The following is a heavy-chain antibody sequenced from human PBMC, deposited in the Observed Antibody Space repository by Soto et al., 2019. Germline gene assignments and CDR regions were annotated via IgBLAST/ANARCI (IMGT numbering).Heavy chain of an antibody. J-gene: IGHJ4*02. V-gene: IGHV3-30*04. D-gene: IGHD6-13*01. Sequence: QVQLVESGGGVVQPGRSLRLSCTASGFTFDSHTMHWVRQSPGKGLEWVALISFDGSLKYDSDSVKGRFSISRDNSKNTVFLEMNSLSSEDTAVYYCARTYSSSWNYLDYWGQGVQVIVSS. CDR2: ISFDGSLK. CDR1: GFTFDSHT. CDR3: ARTYSSSWNYLDY.